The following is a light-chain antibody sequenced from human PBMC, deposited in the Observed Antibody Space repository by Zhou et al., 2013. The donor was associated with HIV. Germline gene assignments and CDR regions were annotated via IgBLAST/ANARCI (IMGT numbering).Light chain of an antibody. CDR3: GSYAGSSNWI. V-gene: IGLV2-8*01. J-gene: IGLJ2*01. Sequence: QSALTQPPSASGSPGQSVTISCTGTSSDVGGYNYVSWYQQHPGKAPKLILYEVSKRPSGVPDRFSGSKSGNTASLTVSGLQAEDEAEYYCGSYAGSSNWIFGGGTKLTVL. CDR1: SSDVGGYNY. CDR2: EVS.